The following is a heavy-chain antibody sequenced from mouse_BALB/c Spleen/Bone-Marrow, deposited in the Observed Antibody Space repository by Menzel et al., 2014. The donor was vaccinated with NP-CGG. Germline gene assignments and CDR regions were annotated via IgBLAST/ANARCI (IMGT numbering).Heavy chain of an antibody. CDR3: ARGYDYDFDY. V-gene: IGHV5-6-5*01. CDR1: GSTFSNFA. D-gene: IGHD2-4*01. CDR2: ISSGGSA. Sequence: EVMLVESGGGLVKPGGSLKLSCAASGSTFSNFAMSWVRQTPDKRLEWVASISSGGSAYYPDSVKGRLSISRDNARDILFLQMSSLRSEDTAMYYCARGYDYDFDYWGQGTTLTVSS. J-gene: IGHJ2*01.